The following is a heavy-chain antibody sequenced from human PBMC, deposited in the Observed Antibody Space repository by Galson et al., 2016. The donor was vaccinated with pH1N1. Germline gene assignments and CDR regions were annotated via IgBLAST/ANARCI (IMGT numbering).Heavy chain of an antibody. Sequence: SLRLSCAASGFTFSSYGMHWVRQAPGKGLEWVAVISYDGSKKYYADSVKGRFTIPRDNSKNTLYLQMNSLRAEDTAVYYCAKPIYGSGGFDPWGQGTLVTVSS. CDR1: GFTFSSYG. V-gene: IGHV3-30*18. CDR2: ISYDGSKK. D-gene: IGHD3-10*01. J-gene: IGHJ5*02. CDR3: AKPIYGSGGFDP.